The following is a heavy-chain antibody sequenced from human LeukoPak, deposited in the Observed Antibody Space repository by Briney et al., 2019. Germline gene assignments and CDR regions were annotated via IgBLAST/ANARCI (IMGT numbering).Heavy chain of an antibody. Sequence: GGSLRLSCAASGFTFSSYGMHWVRQAPGKGLEWVAVISYDGSNKYYADSVKGRFTISRDNSKNTLYLQMNSLRAEDTAVYYCARGGYDFWSGYWIDYYYGMDVWGQGTTVTVSS. J-gene: IGHJ6*02. CDR3: ARGGYDFWSGYWIDYYYGMDV. D-gene: IGHD3-3*01. V-gene: IGHV3-30*03. CDR1: GFTFSSYG. CDR2: ISYDGSNK.